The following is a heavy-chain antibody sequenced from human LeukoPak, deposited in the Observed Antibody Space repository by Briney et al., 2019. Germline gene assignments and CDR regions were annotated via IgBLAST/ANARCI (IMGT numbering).Heavy chain of an antibody. CDR1: GGSISSYY. CDR2: IYYSGST. J-gene: IGHJ2*01. V-gene: IGHV4-59*01. D-gene: IGHD3-10*01. Sequence: SETLSLTCTVSGGSISSYYWSWIRQPPGKGLEWIGYIYYSGSTNYNPSLKSRVTISVDTSKNQFSLKLTSVTAADTAVYYYARDRGAAWWYFDLWGRGTLVTVSS. CDR3: ARDRGAAWWYFDL.